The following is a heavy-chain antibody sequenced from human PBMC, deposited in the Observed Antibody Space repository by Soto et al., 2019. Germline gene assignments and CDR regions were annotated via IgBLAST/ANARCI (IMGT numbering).Heavy chain of an antibody. CDR2: INPSGGST. D-gene: IGHD6-13*01. V-gene: IGHV1-46*01. Sequence: ASVKVSCKASGYTFTSYYMHWVRQAPGQGLEWMGIINPSGGSTSYAQKFQGRVTMTRDTSTSTVYMELSSLRSEDTAVYYCARVNAAAAPYNWFDPWGQGTLVTVSS. J-gene: IGHJ5*02. CDR3: ARVNAAAAPYNWFDP. CDR1: GYTFTSYY.